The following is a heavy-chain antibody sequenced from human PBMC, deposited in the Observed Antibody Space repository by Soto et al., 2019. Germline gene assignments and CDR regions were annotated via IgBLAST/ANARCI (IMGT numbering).Heavy chain of an antibody. CDR3: ARDRPGRQDYFDY. CDR2: RSYDGSSE. V-gene: IGHV3-30-3*01. D-gene: IGHD3-10*01. Sequence: SGGSSGWTSSSYSQHWVRKAPGKGLEWVAVRSYDGSSEHYADSVKGRFTVSRDISENTLYLQMNSLRADDTAVYYCARDRPGRQDYFDYWGTGMMVTV. CDR1: GWTSSSYS. J-gene: IGHJ4*02.